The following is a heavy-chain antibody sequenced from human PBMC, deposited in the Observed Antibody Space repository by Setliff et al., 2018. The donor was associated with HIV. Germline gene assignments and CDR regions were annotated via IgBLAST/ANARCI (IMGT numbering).Heavy chain of an antibody. CDR1: GFVFTDGS. Sequence: PGGSLRLSCAASGFVFTDGSVDWVRQAPGEGLEWISYIRATGTTVSYADPVRGRFIISSDSVRNGVYLQMKSLRVDDTALYYCVRDQLRWPERWDFDFWGQGTLVTVSS. J-gene: IGHJ4*02. D-gene: IGHD1-26*01. CDR2: IRATGTTV. CDR3: VRDQLRWPERWDFDF. V-gene: IGHV3-48*01.